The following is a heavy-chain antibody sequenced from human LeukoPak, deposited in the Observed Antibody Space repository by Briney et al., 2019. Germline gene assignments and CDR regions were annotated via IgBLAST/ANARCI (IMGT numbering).Heavy chain of an antibody. V-gene: IGHV3-48*01. CDR2: ISSSSSTI. CDR1: GFTFSNYA. CDR3: AKTRGWPYYFNY. J-gene: IGHJ4*02. Sequence: PGGSLRLSXAASGFTFSNYAMTWVRQAPGKGLEWVSYISSSSSTIYYADSVKGRFTISRDNSKNTLHLQLNSLRAEDTAVYYCAKTRGWPYYFNYWGQGTLVTVSS. D-gene: IGHD6-19*01.